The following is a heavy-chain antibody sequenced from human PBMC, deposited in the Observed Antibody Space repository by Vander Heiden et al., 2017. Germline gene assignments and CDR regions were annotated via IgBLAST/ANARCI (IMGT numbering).Heavy chain of an antibody. CDR3: ARFGSAFDY. CDR1: GYPFTTYG. CDR2: ISAYNGNT. D-gene: IGHD3-10*01. J-gene: IGHJ4*02. V-gene: IGHV1-18*01. Sequence: QATLVHSGHEMKKPGASAKVSCKASGYPFTTYGITWVRQAPGQGLEWLGWISAYNGNTKYIESLQGRITMTTGTFTTTAYMELRNLTSDDTAIYYCARFGSAFDYWGQGTLVTVSS.